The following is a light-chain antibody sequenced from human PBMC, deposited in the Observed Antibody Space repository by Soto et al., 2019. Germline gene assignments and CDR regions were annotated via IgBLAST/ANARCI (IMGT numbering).Light chain of an antibody. CDR3: QQYGTSPIT. Sequence: ENVVRQSPGTLSLSPGERATLSCRASQTVSSYLTWYQQRPGQAPRLLIYGASKRATGIPDRFSGSGSGTDFTLTISRLEPEDFALYYCQQYGTSPITFGQGTRLEI. CDR2: GAS. CDR1: QTVSSY. J-gene: IGKJ5*01. V-gene: IGKV3-20*01.